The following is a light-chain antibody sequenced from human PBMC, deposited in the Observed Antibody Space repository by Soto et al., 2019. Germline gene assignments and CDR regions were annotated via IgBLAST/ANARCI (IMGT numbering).Light chain of an antibody. Sequence: EIVLTQSPATLSLSPGERATLSCRASQSVRSYLAWYQQKPGQAPRLLIYGASTRATGVPAGFSGSGSGTEFTLTISSLQSEDFAVYYCQQYNDWWTFGQGTKVDIK. J-gene: IGKJ1*01. CDR1: QSVRSY. CDR2: GAS. V-gene: IGKV3-15*01. CDR3: QQYNDWWT.